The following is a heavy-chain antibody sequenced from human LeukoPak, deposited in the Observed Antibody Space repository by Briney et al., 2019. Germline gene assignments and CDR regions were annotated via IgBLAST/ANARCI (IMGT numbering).Heavy chain of an antibody. CDR3: AKAGGTDFYYYMDV. D-gene: IGHD2-15*01. CDR2: LSGSGGIT. CDR1: GFTFSSYA. J-gene: IGHJ6*03. V-gene: IGHV3-23*01. Sequence: RGSLRLSSAASGFTFSSYAMSWVRQAPGKGLEWVSALSGSGGITYYADSVKGRVTISRDNSKNTLYLQMNSLRAEDTGVYYCAKAGGTDFYYYMDVWGKGTPVTVSS.